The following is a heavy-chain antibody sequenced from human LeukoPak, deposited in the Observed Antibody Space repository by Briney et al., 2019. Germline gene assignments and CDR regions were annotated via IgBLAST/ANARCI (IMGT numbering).Heavy chain of an antibody. CDR3: ARLPPPSYGDYGAFDI. D-gene: IGHD4-17*01. J-gene: IGHJ4*02. Sequence: SETLSLTCAVYGGSFSGYYWSWIRQPPGKGLEWIGYIYYSGSTNYNPSLKSRVTISVDTSKNQFSLKLSSVTAADTAVYYCARLPPPSYGDYGAFDIWGQGTLVTVSS. CDR2: IYYSGST. V-gene: IGHV4-59*01. CDR1: GGSFSGYY.